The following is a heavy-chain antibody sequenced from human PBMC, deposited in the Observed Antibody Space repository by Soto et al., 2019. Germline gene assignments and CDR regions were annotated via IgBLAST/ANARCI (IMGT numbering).Heavy chain of an antibody. Sequence: QMQLVQSGPEVKKPGTSVKVSCKASGFTFTSSAMQWVRQARGQRLEWIGWIVVGSGNTNYAQKFQERVTITRDMSTSTACMELSSLRSEDTAVYYCAALDYVPTHYYYYGMDVWGQGTTVTVSS. CDR3: AALDYVPTHYYYYGMDV. D-gene: IGHD4-17*01. J-gene: IGHJ6*02. CDR1: GFTFTSSA. CDR2: IVVGSGNT. V-gene: IGHV1-58*02.